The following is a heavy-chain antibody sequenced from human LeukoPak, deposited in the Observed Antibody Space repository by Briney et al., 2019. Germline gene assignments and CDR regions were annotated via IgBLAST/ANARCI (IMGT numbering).Heavy chain of an antibody. Sequence: PGGSPRLSCAASGFTFSNAWMSWVRQAPGKGLEWVGRIKSKTDGGTTDYAAPVKGRFTISRDDSKNTLYLQMNSLKTEDTAVYYCTTDPNIVVVPAAISLDYWGQGTLVTVSS. V-gene: IGHV3-15*01. J-gene: IGHJ4*02. CDR2: IKSKTDGGTT. CDR1: GFTFSNAW. D-gene: IGHD2-2*01. CDR3: TTDPNIVVVPAAISLDY.